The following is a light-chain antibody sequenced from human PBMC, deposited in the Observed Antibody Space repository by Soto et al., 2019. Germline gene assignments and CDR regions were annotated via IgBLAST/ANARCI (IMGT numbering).Light chain of an antibody. CDR2: GAS. Sequence: ICLTRSPGTLSLSPGERATLSCRGSQSVSSSYLAWYQKKPGQAPRLLIYGASSRATGIPDRFSGSGSGTDFTLTISRLEPEDFAVYYCQQYGSSPTFGQGTKVDIK. CDR3: QQYGSSPT. V-gene: IGKV3-20*01. CDR1: QSVSSSY. J-gene: IGKJ1*01.